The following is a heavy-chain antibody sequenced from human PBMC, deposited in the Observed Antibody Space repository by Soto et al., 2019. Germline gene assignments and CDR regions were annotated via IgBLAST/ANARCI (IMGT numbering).Heavy chain of an antibody. CDR2: IGGGDDDR. V-gene: IGHV3-23*01. CDR1: GFTFSTYA. J-gene: IGHJ3*01. CDR3: ATDRQSFNSVWDTFDF. Sequence: EVQLLESGGGLVQPGGSLRLSCAASGFTFSTYAMSWVRQAPGKGLEWVSGIGGGDDDRYYADSVKGRCTISRDNSKNTVFLEMSSLSAEDTARYYFATDRQSFNSVWDTFDFWGQGTVVIVTS. D-gene: IGHD1-20*01.